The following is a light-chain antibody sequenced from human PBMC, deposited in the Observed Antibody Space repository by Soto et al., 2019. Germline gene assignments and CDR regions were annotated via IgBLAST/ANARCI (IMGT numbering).Light chain of an antibody. CDR3: QQYNNWPLT. CDR1: QSVSSN. J-gene: IGKJ1*01. V-gene: IGKV3-15*01. Sequence: EIVMTQSPATLSVSPGGRCTLSCRASQSVSSNLAWYHQNPGQAPRLLIYGASTRATGIPARFSGSGSGTEFTLTISSLQSEDFAVYYCQQYNNWPLTFGQGTKVDIK. CDR2: GAS.